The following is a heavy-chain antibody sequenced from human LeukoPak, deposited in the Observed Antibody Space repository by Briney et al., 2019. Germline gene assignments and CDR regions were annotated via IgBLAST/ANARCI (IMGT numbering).Heavy chain of an antibody. CDR2: IRYDGSNK. V-gene: IGHV3-30*02. D-gene: IGHD3-3*01. CDR3: ARVRITIFGVVTQAIDY. J-gene: IGHJ4*02. Sequence: GGSLRLSCAASGFTFSSYGMHWVRQAPGKGLEWVAFIRYDGSNKYYADSVKGRFTISRDNSKNTLYLQMNSLRAEDTAVYYCARVRITIFGVVTQAIDYWGQGTLVTVSS. CDR1: GFTFSSYG.